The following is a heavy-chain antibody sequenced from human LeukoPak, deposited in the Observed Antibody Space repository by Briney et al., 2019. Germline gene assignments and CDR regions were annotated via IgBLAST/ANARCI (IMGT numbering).Heavy chain of an antibody. CDR2: ITQDGSEK. V-gene: IGHV3-7*01. J-gene: IGHJ4*02. CDR1: GFTFSSYW. Sequence: GGSLRLSCAASGFTFSSYWMSWVRQAPGKGLEWVANITQDGSEKYYVDSVKGRFTISRDNAKNSLYLQMNSLRAEDTAVYYCARVQRGYSYGLDYWGQGTLVTVSS. CDR3: ARVQRGYSYGLDY. D-gene: IGHD5-18*01.